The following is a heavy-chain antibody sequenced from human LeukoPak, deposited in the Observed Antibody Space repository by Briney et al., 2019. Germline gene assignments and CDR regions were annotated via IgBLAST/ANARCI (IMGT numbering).Heavy chain of an antibody. CDR2: VRPDGSEI. Sequence: GGSLRLSCAAYGFTFSNYWMSWVRQAPGKGLEWVANVRPDGSEIQCVDSMKGRFTVSRDNSKNTLYLQMNSLRAEDTAVYYCAKPLGYSGYVFDYWGQGTLVTVSS. CDR3: AKPLGYSGYVFDY. CDR1: GFTFSNYW. D-gene: IGHD5-12*01. V-gene: IGHV3-7*01. J-gene: IGHJ4*02.